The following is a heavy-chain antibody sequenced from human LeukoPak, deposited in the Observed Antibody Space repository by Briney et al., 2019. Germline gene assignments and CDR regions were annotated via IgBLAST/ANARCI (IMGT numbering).Heavy chain of an antibody. CDR2: IYTSGST. D-gene: IGHD6-13*01. CDR1: GGSISSYY. V-gene: IGHV4-4*07. CDR3: ASSTGMAAAGTFDY. Sequence: PSETLSLTCTVSGGSISSYYWSWIRQPAGNGLEWIGRIYTSGSTNYNPSLKSRVTMSVDTSKNQFSLKLSSVTAADTAVYYCASSTGMAAAGTFDYWGQGTLVTVSS. J-gene: IGHJ4*02.